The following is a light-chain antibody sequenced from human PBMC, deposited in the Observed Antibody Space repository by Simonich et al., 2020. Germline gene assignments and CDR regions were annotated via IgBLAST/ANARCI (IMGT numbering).Light chain of an antibody. Sequence: AIRMTQSPSSLSASPGDRVTITCRARQGISSYLAWYQQKPGKAPKLLIYAASTLQSGVPSRFSGSGSGTDFTLTISCLQSEDFATYYCQQYYSYPRTFGQGTKLEIK. CDR1: QGISSY. J-gene: IGKJ1*01. CDR3: QQYYSYPRT. V-gene: IGKV1-8*01. CDR2: AAS.